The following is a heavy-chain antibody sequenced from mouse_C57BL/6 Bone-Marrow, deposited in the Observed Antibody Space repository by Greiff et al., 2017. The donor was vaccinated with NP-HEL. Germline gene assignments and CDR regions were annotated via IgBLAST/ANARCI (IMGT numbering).Heavy chain of an antibody. V-gene: IGHV1-64*01. CDR1: GYTFTSYW. CDR3: ARDLYYGSLYYAMDY. J-gene: IGHJ4*01. Sequence: QVQLKQPGAELVKPGASVKLSCKASGYTFTSYWMHWVKQRPGQGLEWIGMIHPNSGSTNYNEKCKSKATLTVDKSSSTAYMQLSSLTSEDSAVYYCARDLYYGSLYYAMDYWGQGTSVTVSS. CDR2: IHPNSGST. D-gene: IGHD1-1*01.